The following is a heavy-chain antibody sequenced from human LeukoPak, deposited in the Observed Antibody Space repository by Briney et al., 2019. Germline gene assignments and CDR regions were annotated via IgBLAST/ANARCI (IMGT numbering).Heavy chain of an antibody. D-gene: IGHD3-22*01. CDR3: ARSRYYDSSGYLDY. J-gene: IGHJ4*02. CDR1: GYTFTSYG. Sequence: GASVKVSCKASGYTFTSYGISWVRQAPGQGLEWMGWINPNSGGTNYAQKFQGRVTMTRDTSISTAYMELSSLRSEDTAMYYCARSRYYDSSGYLDYWGQGTLVTVSS. CDR2: INPNSGGT. V-gene: IGHV1-2*02.